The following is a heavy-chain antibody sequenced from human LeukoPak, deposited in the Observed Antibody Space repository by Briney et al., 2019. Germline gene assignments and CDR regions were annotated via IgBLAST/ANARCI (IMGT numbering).Heavy chain of an antibody. CDR1: VGSISSGGYS. J-gene: IGHJ5*02. V-gene: IGHV4-30-2*01. Sequence: SQTLSLTCAVCVGSISSGGYSWSWIRQPPGRGLEWIGYIYHSGSTYYNPSLKSRVTISVDRSKNQFSLKLSSVTAADTAVYYCARGGSTIYNWFDPWGQGTLVTVSS. D-gene: IGHD3-3*01. CDR3: ARGGSTIYNWFDP. CDR2: IYHSGST.